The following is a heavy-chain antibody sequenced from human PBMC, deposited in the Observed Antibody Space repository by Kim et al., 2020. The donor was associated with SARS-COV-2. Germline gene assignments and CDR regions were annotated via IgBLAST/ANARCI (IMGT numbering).Heavy chain of an antibody. Sequence: ASVKVSCKASRYTFTSYDINWVRQATGQGLEWMGWMNPNSGNTGYAQKFQGRVTMTRNTSISTAYMELNSLRSEDTAVYYCARLYPDYGVGLDAFDIWGQGTMVTVSS. CDR1: RYTFTSYD. J-gene: IGHJ3*02. D-gene: IGHD4-17*01. CDR3: ARLYPDYGVGLDAFDI. CDR2: MNPNSGNT. V-gene: IGHV1-8*01.